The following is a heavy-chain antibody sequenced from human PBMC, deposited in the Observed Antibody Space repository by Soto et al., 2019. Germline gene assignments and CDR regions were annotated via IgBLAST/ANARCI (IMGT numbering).Heavy chain of an antibody. D-gene: IGHD6-6*01. J-gene: IGHJ4*02. CDR2: INWNSGSI. CDR1: GFTFDDYA. CDR3: ANSIAVDY. Sequence: GGSLRLSCAASGFTFDDYAMHWVRQVPGKGLEWVSGINWNSGSIGYGDSVKGRFAISRDNAKNSLHLQMNSLSAEDTAVYYCANSIAVDYWGQGTLVTVSS. V-gene: IGHV3-9*01.